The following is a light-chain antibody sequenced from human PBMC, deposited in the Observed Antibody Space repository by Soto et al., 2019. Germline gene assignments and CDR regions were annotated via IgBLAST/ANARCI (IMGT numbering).Light chain of an antibody. Sequence: DIQMTQSPSSLSASVGDRVTITCQASQDITNYLNWYQQKPGKAPKLLIYDASNLETGVPSRFSGSGSGTHFTFTVSSLQPEDIATYYCQQYNNVPRTFGQGTKVDIK. CDR3: QQYNNVPRT. CDR2: DAS. V-gene: IGKV1-33*01. J-gene: IGKJ1*01. CDR1: QDITNY.